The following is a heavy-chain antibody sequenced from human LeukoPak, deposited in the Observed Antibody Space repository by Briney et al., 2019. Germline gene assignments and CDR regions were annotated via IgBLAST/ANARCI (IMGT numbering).Heavy chain of an antibody. CDR1: GFTFSNYV. Sequence: PGGSLRLSCAASGFTFSNYVMSWVRQAPGKGLEWVSIIYSGGSTFYADSVKGRFTISRDNSKNTLYLQMNSLRAEDTAVYYCARGGSYLSAFDIWGQGTMVTVSS. V-gene: IGHV3-53*01. J-gene: IGHJ3*02. CDR2: IYSGGST. CDR3: ARGGSYLSAFDI. D-gene: IGHD1-26*01.